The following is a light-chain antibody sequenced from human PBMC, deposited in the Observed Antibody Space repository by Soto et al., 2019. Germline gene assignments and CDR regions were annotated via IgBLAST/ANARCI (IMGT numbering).Light chain of an antibody. CDR2: DVS. Sequence: QSALTQPASVSGSPGQSITISCTGTSSDVGGYNYVSWYQHHPGRAPKLMIFDVSNRPSGVSNRFSGSKSGNTASLTNSGLQPEDEAAYYCSSYTTSNTRQIVFGTGTKLTVL. V-gene: IGLV2-14*03. J-gene: IGLJ1*01. CDR3: SSYTTSNTRQIV. CDR1: SSDVGGYNY.